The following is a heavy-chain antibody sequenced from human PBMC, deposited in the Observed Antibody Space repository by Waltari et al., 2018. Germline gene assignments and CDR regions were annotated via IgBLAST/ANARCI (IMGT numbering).Heavy chain of an antibody. D-gene: IGHD3-10*01. CDR3: ASYYGSGSYGVGD. J-gene: IGHJ4*02. Sequence: QVQLVQSGAEVKKPGASVKVSCKASGYTFTSYAMHWVRQAPGQRLEWMGWNNAGNGNTKYSQKFQGRVTISRYTSASTAYMELSSLRSEDTAVYYCASYYGSGSYGVGDWGQGTLVTVSS. CDR1: GYTFTSYA. CDR2: NNAGNGNT. V-gene: IGHV1-3*01.